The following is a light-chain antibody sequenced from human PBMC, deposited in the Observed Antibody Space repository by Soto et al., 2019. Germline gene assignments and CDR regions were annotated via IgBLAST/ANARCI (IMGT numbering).Light chain of an antibody. CDR1: NSNIGGTT. Sequence: QSVLTQPPSASGTPGQRVTISCSGSNSNIGGTTVNWYQQLPGTAPKLLLYTNNQRPPGVPDRFSGSKSGTSAALAVSGRQFGVGGDYSGPAWDDSVTGPGFGGGTRLTV. J-gene: IGLJ3*02. CDR2: TNN. V-gene: IGLV1-44*01. CDR3: PAWDDSVTGPG.